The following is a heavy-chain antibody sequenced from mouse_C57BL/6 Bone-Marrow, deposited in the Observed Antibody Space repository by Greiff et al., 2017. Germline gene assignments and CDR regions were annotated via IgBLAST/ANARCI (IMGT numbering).Heavy chain of an antibody. D-gene: IGHD1-1*01. CDR3: ARDYYGSRRYFDV. CDR1: GFTFSDYY. CDR2: ISNGGGST. V-gene: IGHV5-12*01. J-gene: IGHJ1*03. Sequence: EVMLVESGGGLVQPGGSLKLSCAASGFTFSDYYMYWVRQTPEKRLEWVAYISNGGGSTYYPDTVKGRVTSSKDNAKNTLYLQMSRLKSEDTAMYYCARDYYGSRRYFDVWGTGTTVTVSS.